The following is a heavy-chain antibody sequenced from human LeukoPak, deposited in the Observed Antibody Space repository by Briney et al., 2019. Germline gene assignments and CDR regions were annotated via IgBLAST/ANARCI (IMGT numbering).Heavy chain of an antibody. J-gene: IGHJ4*02. CDR2: IKQDGSEK. CDR1: GFTFSSYW. Sequence: GGSLRLSCAASGFTFSSYWMSWVRQAPGKGLEWVANIKQDGSEKYYVDSVKGRFTISRDNAKNSLYLQMNSLRAEDTAVYYCARDLPDYAITFGGVIAPLDYWGQGTLVTVSS. D-gene: IGHD3-16*02. CDR3: ARDLPDYAITFGGVIAPLDY. V-gene: IGHV3-7*01.